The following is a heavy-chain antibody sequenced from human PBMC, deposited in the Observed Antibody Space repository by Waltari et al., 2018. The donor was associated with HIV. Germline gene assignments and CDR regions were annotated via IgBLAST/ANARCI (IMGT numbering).Heavy chain of an antibody. V-gene: IGHV5-51*01. CDR1: GYNFTTYW. Sequence: EVQLVQSGAEVKKPGESLQISCKSSGYNFTTYWIGWVRQMPGKGLEWMGIIHPGDVDTRYSPSFQGQVTISADKSISTAFLQWSSLKASDTAMYYCARGLPKQWLAYFDYWGQGTLVTVSS. CDR3: ARGLPKQWLAYFDY. CDR2: IHPGDVDT. J-gene: IGHJ4*02. D-gene: IGHD6-19*01.